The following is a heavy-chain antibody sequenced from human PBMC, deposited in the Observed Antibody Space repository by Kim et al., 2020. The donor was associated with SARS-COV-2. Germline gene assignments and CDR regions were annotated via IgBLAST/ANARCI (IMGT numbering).Heavy chain of an antibody. CDR1: GYIFTNNW. CDR2: IYSGDSDT. CDR3: ARLGEGYCTSTSCESGFDD. Sequence: GESLKISCKHSGYIFTNNWIAWVRQMPGKGLEWMGIIYSGDSDTTYSPSFKGQVTISVNISINTAYLQWSNLKAPDTAIYYCARLGEGYCTSTSCESGFDDWGQGTLFTVSS. J-gene: IGHJ4*02. V-gene: IGHV5-51*01. D-gene: IGHD2-2*01.